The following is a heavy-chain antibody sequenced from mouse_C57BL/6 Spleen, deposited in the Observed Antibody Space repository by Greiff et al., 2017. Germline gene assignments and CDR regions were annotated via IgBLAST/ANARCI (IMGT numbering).Heavy chain of an antibody. CDR2: IDPSDSET. J-gene: IGHJ2*01. V-gene: IGHV1-52*01. CDR3: ARGYGSSYDD. Sequence: QVQLQQPGAELVRPGSSVKLSCKASGYTFTSYWMHWVKQRPIQGLEWIGNIDPSDSETHYNQKFKDKATLTVDKSSSTAYMQLSSLTSEDSAVYYCARGYGSSYDDWGKGTTLTVSS. CDR1: GYTFTSYW. D-gene: IGHD1-1*01.